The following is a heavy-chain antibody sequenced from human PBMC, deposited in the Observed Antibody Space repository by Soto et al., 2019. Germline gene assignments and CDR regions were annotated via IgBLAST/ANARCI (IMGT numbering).Heavy chain of an antibody. V-gene: IGHV3-23*01. Sequence: EVQLLESGGGLVQPGGSLRLSCAASGFTFSSYAMSWVRQAPGKGLEWVSAISGSGGSTYYSDSVKGRFTISRDNSKNTLYLQMNSLRAEDTAVYYCAKGGGSSNYGFDYWGQGTLVTVSS. J-gene: IGHJ4*02. CDR1: GFTFSSYA. CDR2: ISGSGGST. CDR3: AKGGGSSNYGFDY. D-gene: IGHD4-4*01.